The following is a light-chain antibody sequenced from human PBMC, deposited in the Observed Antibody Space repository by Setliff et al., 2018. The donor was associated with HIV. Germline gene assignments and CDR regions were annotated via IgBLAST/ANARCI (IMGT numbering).Light chain of an antibody. V-gene: IGLV1-44*01. CDR1: SSNIGVNV. Sequence: SVLGQPPSASGTPGQSVTISCSGSSSNIGVNVVNWYQHLPGTSPKLLIYNNYQRPSGVPDRFSGSKSGSSGSLAISGLQSEDEADYYCAVWDNGLKGYVFGTGTKVTVL. J-gene: IGLJ1*01. CDR2: NNY. CDR3: AVWDNGLKGYV.